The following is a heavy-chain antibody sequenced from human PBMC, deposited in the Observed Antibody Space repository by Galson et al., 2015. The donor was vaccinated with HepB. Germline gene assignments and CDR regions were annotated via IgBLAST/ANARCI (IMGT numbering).Heavy chain of an antibody. Sequence: SVKVSCKASGYTFTGYYMHWVRQAPGQGLEWMGRINPNSGGTNYAQKFQGRVTMTRDTSISTAYMELSRLRSDDTVVYYCARENGRSSGWYGAFDIWGQGTMVTVSS. CDR2: INPNSGGT. CDR1: GYTFTGYY. CDR3: ARENGRSSGWYGAFDI. D-gene: IGHD6-19*01. J-gene: IGHJ3*02. V-gene: IGHV1-2*05.